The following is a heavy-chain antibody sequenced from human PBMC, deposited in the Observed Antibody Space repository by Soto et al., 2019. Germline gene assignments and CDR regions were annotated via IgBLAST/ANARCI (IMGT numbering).Heavy chain of an antibody. V-gene: IGHV4-34*01. CDR2: INHSGST. J-gene: IGHJ5*02. CDR3: ARGGIVVVVAARAWFDP. D-gene: IGHD2-15*01. Sequence: SETLSLTCAVYGGSFSGYYWSWIRQPPGKGLEWIGEINHSGSTNYNPSLKSRVTISVDTSKNQFSLKLSSVTAADTAVYYCARGGIVVVVAARAWFDPWGQGTLVTVSS. CDR1: GGSFSGYY.